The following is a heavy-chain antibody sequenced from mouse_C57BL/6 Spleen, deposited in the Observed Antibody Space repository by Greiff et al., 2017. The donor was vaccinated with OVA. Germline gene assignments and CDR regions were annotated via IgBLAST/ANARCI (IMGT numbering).Heavy chain of an antibody. D-gene: IGHD2-4*01. CDR1: GYAFTNYL. Sequence: VQLQQSGAELVRPGTSVKVSCKASGYAFTNYLIEWVKQRPGQGLEWIGVINPGSGGTNYNEKFKGKATLTADKSSSTAYMQLSSLTSEDSAVYYCARAGGPSYDYALADWGQGTLVTVSA. CDR2: INPGSGGT. J-gene: IGHJ3*01. V-gene: IGHV1-54*01. CDR3: ARAGGPSYDYALAD.